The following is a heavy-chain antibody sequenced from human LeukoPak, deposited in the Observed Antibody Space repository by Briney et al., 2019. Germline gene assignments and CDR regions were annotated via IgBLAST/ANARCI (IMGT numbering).Heavy chain of an antibody. V-gene: IGHV1-2*02. CDR2: INPNSGGT. CDR1: GYSFSVYD. Sequence: ASVKVSCKTSGYSFSVYDLSWVRQAPGQGLEWMGWINPNSGGTNYAQKSQGRVTMTRDTSISTAYMELSRLRSDDTAVYYCARVLSRFGELYGYWGQGTLVTVSS. J-gene: IGHJ4*02. D-gene: IGHD3-10*01. CDR3: ARVLSRFGELYGY.